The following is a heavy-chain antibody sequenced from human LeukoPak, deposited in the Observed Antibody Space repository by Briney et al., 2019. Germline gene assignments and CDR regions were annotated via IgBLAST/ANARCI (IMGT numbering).Heavy chain of an antibody. D-gene: IGHD3-22*01. CDR3: VSRYYEYNVDDRHFDF. CDR1: GFTFSSYW. CDR2: ISDDGSIT. V-gene: IGHV3-74*03. Sequence: GGSLRLSCAASGFTFSSYWMHWVRQAPGKGLVWVSRISDDGSITTYADSVKGRFTISRDNAKSTVFLQMNSLRVEDTAVYFCVSRYYEYNVDDRHFDFWGQGILVTVSS. J-gene: IGHJ4*02.